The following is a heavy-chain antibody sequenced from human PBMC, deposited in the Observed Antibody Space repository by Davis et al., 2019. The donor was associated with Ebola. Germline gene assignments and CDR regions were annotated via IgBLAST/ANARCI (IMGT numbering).Heavy chain of an antibody. Sequence: ASVKVSCKASGYTFTAYYMHWVRQAPGQGLEWMGWINPHNGNTNYAQNVQGRVTMTTDTSTSTAYMEVGSLKSDDTAVYYCARAQFPTTSDHWGQGTLVTVSS. D-gene: IGHD1-1*01. CDR2: INPHNGNT. CDR1: GYTFTAYY. CDR3: ARAQFPTTSDH. V-gene: IGHV1-18*04. J-gene: IGHJ4*02.